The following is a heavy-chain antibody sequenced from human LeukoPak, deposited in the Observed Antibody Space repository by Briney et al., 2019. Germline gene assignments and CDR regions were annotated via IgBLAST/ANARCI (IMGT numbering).Heavy chain of an antibody. CDR2: ISGSGGST. CDR1: GFTFSSHA. V-gene: IGHV3-23*01. D-gene: IGHD6-13*01. CDR3: AKASTRRDIAAAAVDY. J-gene: IGHJ4*02. Sequence: SGGSLRLSCAASGFTFSSHAMSWVRQAPGKGLEWVSAISGSGGSTYYADSVKGRFTIPRDNSKNTLYLQMNSLRAEDTAVYYCAKASTRRDIAAAAVDYWGQGTLVTVSS.